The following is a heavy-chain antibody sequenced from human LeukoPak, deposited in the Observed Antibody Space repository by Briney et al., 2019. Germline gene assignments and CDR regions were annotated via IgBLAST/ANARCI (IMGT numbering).Heavy chain of an antibody. CDR2: IQYDGSNK. V-gene: IGHV3-30*02. CDR3: ARSLTMVRAYDY. D-gene: IGHD3-10*01. J-gene: IGHJ4*02. Sequence: PGGSLRLSCAASGFTFSSYGMHWVRQAPGKGLEWVTFIQYDGSNKYYADSVKGRFTISRDNSKNTVYPQMNSLRTEDTAVYYCARSLTMVRAYDYWGQGTLVTVSS. CDR1: GFTFSSYG.